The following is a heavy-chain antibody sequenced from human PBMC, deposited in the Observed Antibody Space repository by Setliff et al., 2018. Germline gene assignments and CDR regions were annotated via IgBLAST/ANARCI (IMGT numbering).Heavy chain of an antibody. V-gene: IGHV4-34*01. J-gene: IGHJ4*02. CDR3: RFWSGYYKNDY. Sequence: LSLTCTVYGVSLSDYYWGWVRQSPGKGLDWIGEINHSGNTNYDPSLEGRISISVDTSKRQFSLKLSSVTAADMAVYYCRFWSGYYKNDYWAQGTVVTVSS. CDR1: GVSLSDYY. D-gene: IGHD3-3*01. CDR2: INHSGNT.